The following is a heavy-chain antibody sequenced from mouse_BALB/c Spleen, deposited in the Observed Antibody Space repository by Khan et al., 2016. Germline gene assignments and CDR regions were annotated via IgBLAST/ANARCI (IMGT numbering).Heavy chain of an antibody. CDR2: ILPGSGIT. Sequence: VQLQESGTELMKPGASVKISCKATGYTFSSYWIEWVKQRPGHGLEWIGEILPGSGITNYNEKFKGKATFTADTSSNTADMQLSSLTSEDSAVYYCVRSLGLDYWGQGTTLTVSS. CDR1: GYTFSSYW. V-gene: IGHV1-9*01. J-gene: IGHJ2*01. CDR3: VRSLGLDY. D-gene: IGHD4-1*01.